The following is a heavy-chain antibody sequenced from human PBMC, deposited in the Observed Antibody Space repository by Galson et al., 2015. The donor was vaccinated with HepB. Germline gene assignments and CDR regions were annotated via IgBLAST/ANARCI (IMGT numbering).Heavy chain of an antibody. J-gene: IGHJ5*02. CDR3: ARGGSPGRVAGPKGGNWFDP. Sequence: SVKVSCKASGYTFTSYGISWVRQAPGQGLEWMGWISAYNGNTNYAQNLQGRVTMTTDTSTSTAYMELRSLRSDDTAVYYCARGGSPGRVAGPKGGNWFDPWGPGTLVTVSS. V-gene: IGHV1-18*04. D-gene: IGHD6-19*01. CDR2: ISAYNGNT. CDR1: GYTFTSYG.